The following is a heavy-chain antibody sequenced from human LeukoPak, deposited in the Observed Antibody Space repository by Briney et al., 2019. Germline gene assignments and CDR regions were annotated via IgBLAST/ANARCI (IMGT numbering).Heavy chain of an antibody. CDR2: INHSGST. D-gene: IGHD4-17*01. CDR1: GGSFSGYY. J-gene: IGHJ3*02. CDR3: ARYGDYVAGAFDI. Sequence: SETLSLTCAVYGGSFSGYYWSWIRQPPGKGLEWIGEINHSGSTNYNLSLKSRVTISVDTSKNQFSLKLSSVTAADTAVYYCARYGDYVAGAFDIWGQGTMVTVSS. V-gene: IGHV4-34*01.